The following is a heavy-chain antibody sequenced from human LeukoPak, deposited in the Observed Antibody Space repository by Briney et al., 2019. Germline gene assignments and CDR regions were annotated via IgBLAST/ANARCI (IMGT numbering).Heavy chain of an antibody. V-gene: IGHV3-11*01. J-gene: IGHJ4*02. D-gene: IGHD1-14*01. Sequence: GGSLRLSCAASGFTFSDYYMTWVRQAPGKGLEWVSYVSSGDTTIYYADSVKGRFTISRDNVKNSLYLHMNSLRAEDTAVYYCARGPPSTGYFDYWGQGTLVTVSS. CDR3: ARGPPSTGYFDY. CDR1: GFTFSDYY. CDR2: VSSGDTTI.